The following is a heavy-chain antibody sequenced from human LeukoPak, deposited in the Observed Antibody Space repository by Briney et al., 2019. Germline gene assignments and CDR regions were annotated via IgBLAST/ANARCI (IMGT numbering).Heavy chain of an antibody. Sequence: PSETLSLTCTVSGGSISSSSYYWGWIRQPPGKGLEWIGSIYYSGSTYYNPSLKSRVTISVDTSKNQFSLKLSSVTAADTAVYYCAREGAGNSPFDYWGQGTVVTVSS. CDR3: AREGAGNSPFDY. CDR1: GGSISSSSYY. D-gene: IGHD4-23*01. V-gene: IGHV4-39*02. J-gene: IGHJ4*02. CDR2: IYYSGST.